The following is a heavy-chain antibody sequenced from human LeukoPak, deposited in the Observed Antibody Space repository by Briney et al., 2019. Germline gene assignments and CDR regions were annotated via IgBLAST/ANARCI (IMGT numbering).Heavy chain of an antibody. CDR3: ARGVVGATTGWYFDL. D-gene: IGHD1-26*01. CDR1: GFTFCNYG. Sequence: GGSPRLSCAASGFTFCNYGMHWGRQAPGKGLEWVAVICSDESNKYYADAVKGRFTISRDNFKNTLYLHMNRLRAEDTTVYYCARGVVGATTGWYFDLWGRGTLVTVSS. J-gene: IGHJ2*01. V-gene: IGHV3-33*01. CDR2: ICSDESNK.